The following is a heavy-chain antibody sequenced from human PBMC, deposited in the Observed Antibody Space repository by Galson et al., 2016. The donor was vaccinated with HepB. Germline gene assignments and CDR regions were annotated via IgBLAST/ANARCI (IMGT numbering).Heavy chain of an antibody. V-gene: IGHV3-23*01. CDR2: ISGSGGST. D-gene: IGHD1/OR15-1a*01. Sequence: SLRLSCAASGFIFSSYAMSWVRQAPGKGLEWVSAISGSGGSTYYADSVKGRFTISRDNSKNTLYLQMNSLRAEDTAVYYCAKGPIQARWNKYYFDYWGQGTLVTVSS. CDR1: GFIFSSYA. CDR3: AKGPIQARWNKYYFDY. J-gene: IGHJ4*02.